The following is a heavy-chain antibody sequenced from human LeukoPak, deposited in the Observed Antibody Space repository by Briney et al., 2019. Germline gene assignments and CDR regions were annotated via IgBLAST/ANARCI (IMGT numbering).Heavy chain of an antibody. Sequence: GESLKISCKGSGYSFTSYWIGWVRQTPGKGLEWMGIIYPGDSDTRYSPSFQGQVTISADKSISTAYLQWSSLKASDTAMYYCARHPAVAGTFYYYYYGMDVWGQGTTVTVSS. CDR3: ARHPAVAGTFYYYYYGMDV. CDR2: IYPGDSDT. J-gene: IGHJ6*02. CDR1: GYSFTSYW. D-gene: IGHD6-19*01. V-gene: IGHV5-51*01.